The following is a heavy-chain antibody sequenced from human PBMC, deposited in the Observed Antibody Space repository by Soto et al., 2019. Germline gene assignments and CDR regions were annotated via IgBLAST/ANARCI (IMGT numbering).Heavy chain of an antibody. CDR1: GYTFPHYY. CDR2: INPNSGGT. Sequence: ASVKVSCKASGYTFPHYYMHWVRQAPGQGLEWMGWINPNSGGTNYAQKFQGRVTMTRDTSISTAYMALSRLRSDDTAVYYCARRKSSGWYSYYFDYWGQGTLVTVSS. J-gene: IGHJ4*02. CDR3: ARRKSSGWYSYYFDY. D-gene: IGHD6-19*01. V-gene: IGHV1-2*02.